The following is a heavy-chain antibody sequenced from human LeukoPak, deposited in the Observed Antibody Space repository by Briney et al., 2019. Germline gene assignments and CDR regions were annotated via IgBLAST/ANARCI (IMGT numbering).Heavy chain of an antibody. D-gene: IGHD3-22*01. V-gene: IGHV4-59*01. CDR1: GDSISSYY. CDR2: IYYDGST. J-gene: IGHJ4*02. Sequence: PSETLSLTCTVSGDSISSYYWSWIRQPPGKGLEWIGYIYYDGSTNYNPSLKSRVTISVETSKNQFSLKLSSVTAADTAVYYCARVAMAENYYDSSGYFDYWGQGTLVTVSS. CDR3: ARVAMAENYYDSSGYFDY.